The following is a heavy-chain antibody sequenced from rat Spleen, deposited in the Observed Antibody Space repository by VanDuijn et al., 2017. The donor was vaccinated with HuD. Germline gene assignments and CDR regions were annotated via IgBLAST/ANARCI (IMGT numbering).Heavy chain of an antibody. J-gene: IGHJ4*01. CDR2: ISYEGSGT. CDR1: GFTFSDYY. Sequence: EVQLVESGGGLVQPGRPLKLSCSASGFTFSDYYMAWVRQAPKRGLEWVASISYEGSGTYYGDSVKGRFTISRDNAKSTLYLQMDSLRSEDTATYYCTTSNYYSSYIYLDAWGQGASVTVSS. CDR3: TTSNYYSSYIYLDA. V-gene: IGHV5S10*01. D-gene: IGHD1-2*01.